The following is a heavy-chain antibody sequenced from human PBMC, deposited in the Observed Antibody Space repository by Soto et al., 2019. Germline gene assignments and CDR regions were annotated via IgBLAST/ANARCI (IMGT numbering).Heavy chain of an antibody. V-gene: IGHV1-18*01. CDR2: ISVYNGDR. J-gene: IGHJ6*02. CDR3: ATTTGYSYHYYGMNV. CDR1: GYTLTSYG. Sequence: QAQLVQSGAEVKRPGASVKVSCKASGYTLTSYGIRWVRQAPRQGLGWMGWISVYNGDRNYAQKFPGRLTMTTDTSTSAAYMELTTLRSGDTAVYYCATTTGYSYHYYGMNVWGQGTTVTVSS. D-gene: IGHD3-9*01.